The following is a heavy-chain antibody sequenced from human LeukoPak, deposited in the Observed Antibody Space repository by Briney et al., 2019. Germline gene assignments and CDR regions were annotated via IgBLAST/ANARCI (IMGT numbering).Heavy chain of an antibody. D-gene: IGHD2-2*01. CDR2: INPNSGGT. CDR3: ARHPQKRGYCSSTSCYPRNNWFDP. Sequence: ASVKVSCKASGYTFTGYYMHWVRQAPGQGLEWMGWINPNSGGTNYAQKFQGRVTMTRDTSISTAYMELSRLRSDDTAVYYCARHPQKRGYCSSTSCYPRNNWFDPWGQGTLVTVSS. CDR1: GYTFTGYY. J-gene: IGHJ5*02. V-gene: IGHV1-2*02.